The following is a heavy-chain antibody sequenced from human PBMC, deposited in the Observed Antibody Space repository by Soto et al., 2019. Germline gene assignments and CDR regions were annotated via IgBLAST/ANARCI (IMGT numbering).Heavy chain of an antibody. CDR2: MSYDGSNK. D-gene: IGHD3-16*01. J-gene: IGHJ4*02. Sequence: QVQLVESGGGVVQPGRSLRLSCAASGFTFSSYAMHWVRRAPGKGLEWMAVMSYDGSNKYYADSVKGRCTISRDNSKXXXXXXXXXXXXXXTAXXXCXXDGGAYWGQGTLVIVSS. V-gene: IGHV3-30-3*01. CDR1: GFTFSSYA. CDR3: XXDGGAY.